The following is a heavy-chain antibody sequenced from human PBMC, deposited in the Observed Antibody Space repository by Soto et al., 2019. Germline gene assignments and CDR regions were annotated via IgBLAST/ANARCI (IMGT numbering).Heavy chain of an antibody. Sequence: GGSLRLSCAASGFTFSSYAMHWVRQAPGKGLEWVAVISYDGSNKYYADSAKGGFTISRDNSKNTLSLQMNSLRAEDTAVYYCARDGFKQHPVYSSSWYTQYYGMDVWGQGTTVTVSS. V-gene: IGHV3-30-3*01. CDR2: ISYDGSNK. CDR1: GFTFSSYA. J-gene: IGHJ6*02. D-gene: IGHD6-13*01. CDR3: ARDGFKQHPVYSSSWYTQYYGMDV.